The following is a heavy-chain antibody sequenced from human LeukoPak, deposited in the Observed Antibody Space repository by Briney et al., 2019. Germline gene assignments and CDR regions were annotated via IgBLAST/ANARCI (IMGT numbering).Heavy chain of an antibody. CDR2: IIPLFGAA. CDR1: GGSFTTST. Sequence: SVKVSCKASGGSFTTSTTTWVRQAPGQGLEGMGGIIPLFGAANYAQKFKGRVAITADKSTSTAYMELSTLRSEDTAVYYCARDNPNYGGNWFDPWGQGTMVTVSS. J-gene: IGHJ5*02. V-gene: IGHV1-69*06. D-gene: IGHD4-23*01. CDR3: ARDNPNYGGNWFDP.